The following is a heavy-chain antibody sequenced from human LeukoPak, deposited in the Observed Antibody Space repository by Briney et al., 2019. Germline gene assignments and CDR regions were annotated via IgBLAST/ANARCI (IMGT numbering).Heavy chain of an antibody. CDR1: GFTFDDYG. CDR3: ARVREGYCSSTSCPRSSYYYGMDV. Sequence: GGSLRLSCAASGFTFDDYGMSWVRQGPGKGLEWVSGINWNGGSTGYADSVKGRFTISRDNAKNSLYLQMNSLRAEDTALYHCARVREGYCSSTSCPRSSYYYGMDVWGQGTTVTVSS. CDR2: INWNGGST. V-gene: IGHV3-20*01. J-gene: IGHJ6*02. D-gene: IGHD2-2*01.